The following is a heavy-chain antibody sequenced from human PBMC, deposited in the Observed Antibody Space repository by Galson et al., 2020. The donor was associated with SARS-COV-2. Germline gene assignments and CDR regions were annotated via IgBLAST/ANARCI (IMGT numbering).Heavy chain of an antibody. D-gene: IGHD1-26*01. CDR3: AKDMFPVGPYYFDY. Sequence: GGSLRLSCAASGFTFDDYAMHWVRQAPGKGLEWVSGISWNSGSIGYADSVKGRFTISRDNAKNSLYLQMNSLRAEDTALYYCAKDMFPVGPYYFDYWGQGTLVTVSS. V-gene: IGHV3-9*01. CDR2: ISWNSGSI. CDR1: GFTFDDYA. J-gene: IGHJ4*02.